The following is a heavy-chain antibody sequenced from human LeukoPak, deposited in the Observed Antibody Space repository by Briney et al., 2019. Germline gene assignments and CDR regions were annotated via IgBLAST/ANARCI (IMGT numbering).Heavy chain of an antibody. D-gene: IGHD1-7*01. V-gene: IGHV3-21*01. CDR2: ISSSSSYI. CDR1: GFTFSSYS. J-gene: IGHJ6*02. CDR3: ARDLTGTTGYYYYGMDV. Sequence: GGSLRLSCAASGFTFSSYSMNWVRQAPGKGLEWVSSISSSSSYIYYADSVKGRFTISRDNAKNSLYLQMNSLRAEDTAVYYCARDLTGTTGYYYYGMDVWGQGTTVTVSS.